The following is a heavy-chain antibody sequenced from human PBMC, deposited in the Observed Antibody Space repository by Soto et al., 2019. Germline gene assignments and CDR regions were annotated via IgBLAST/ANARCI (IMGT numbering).Heavy chain of an antibody. Sequence: GSLRLSCAASEFNFNKFAMHWVRQAPGKGLEWVAFISFDGLNKNYADSVKGRFTISRDKSKNTLYLEMNSLRTEDTAVYYCAKEDFWGGYFPHYYYNSMDVWGPGTTVTVSS. CDR2: ISFDGLNK. V-gene: IGHV3-30*18. J-gene: IGHJ6*02. D-gene: IGHD3-3*01. CDR1: EFNFNKFA. CDR3: AKEDFWGGYFPHYYYNSMDV.